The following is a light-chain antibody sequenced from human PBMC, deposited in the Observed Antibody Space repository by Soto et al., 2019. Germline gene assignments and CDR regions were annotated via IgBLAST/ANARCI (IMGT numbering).Light chain of an antibody. V-gene: IGKV3-15*01. Sequence: EIVMTQSPGTLSVSPGERATLSCRASQSLGSNLAWYQQKPGQAPRLLIYGASTRATGIPARFSGSGSGTDFTLTISSLEPEDFALYYCQQYNDWPLTFGQGTKVDIK. CDR2: GAS. J-gene: IGKJ1*01. CDR3: QQYNDWPLT. CDR1: QSLGSN.